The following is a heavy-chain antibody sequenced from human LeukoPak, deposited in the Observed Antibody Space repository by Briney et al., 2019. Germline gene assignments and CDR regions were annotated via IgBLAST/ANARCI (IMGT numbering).Heavy chain of an antibody. CDR2: IIPIFGTA. D-gene: IGHD3-10*01. CDR3: ARDPGSGSYYGFDY. Sequence: ASVKLSCKASGGTFSSYAISWVRQAPGQGLEWMGGIIPIFGTANYAQKFQGRVTITADESTSTAYMELSSLRSEDTAVYYCARDPGSGSYYGFDYWGQGTLVTVSS. J-gene: IGHJ4*02. CDR1: GGTFSSYA. V-gene: IGHV1-69*13.